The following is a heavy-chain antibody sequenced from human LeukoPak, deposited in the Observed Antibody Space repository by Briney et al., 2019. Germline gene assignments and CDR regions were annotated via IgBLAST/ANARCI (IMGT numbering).Heavy chain of an antibody. J-gene: IGHJ4*02. D-gene: IGHD5-18*01. V-gene: IGHV1-2*02. CDR3: ARDGYSYGYYFDY. CDR1: GYTFTGYY. CDR2: INPDTGGT. Sequence: ASVKVSCKASGYTFTGYYLHWVRQAPGQGLEWMGWINPDTGGTTYAQKFQGRVTMTRDMSMDKVYLQLSRLRSDDTAVYYCARDGYSYGYYFDYWGQGTLVTVSS.